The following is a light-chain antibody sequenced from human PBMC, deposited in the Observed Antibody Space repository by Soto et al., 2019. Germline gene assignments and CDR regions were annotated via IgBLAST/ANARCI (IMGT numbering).Light chain of an antibody. V-gene: IGLV1-40*01. CDR3: QSHDSSLSGSYV. CDR1: SSNIGAGYD. CDR2: SNN. Sequence: QSALTQPPSVSGAPGQRVTISCTGSSSNIGAGYDVHWYQQVPGTVPKLLIYSNNNRPSGVPDRFSGSKSGTSASLAITGLQAEDEADYYCQSHDSSLSGSYVFGTGTKLTVL. J-gene: IGLJ1*01.